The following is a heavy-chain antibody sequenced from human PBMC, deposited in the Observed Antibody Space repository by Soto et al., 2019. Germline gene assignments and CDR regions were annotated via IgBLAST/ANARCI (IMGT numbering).Heavy chain of an antibody. D-gene: IGHD3-22*01. Sequence: SSETLSLTCTVSGGSISSGGYYWSWIRQHPGKGLEWIGYIYYSGSTYYNPSLKSRVTISVDTSKNQFSLKLSSVTAADTAVYYCARARSGLFDYWGQGTLVTVSS. CDR2: IYYSGST. CDR1: GGSISSGGYY. V-gene: IGHV4-31*03. CDR3: ARARSGLFDY. J-gene: IGHJ4*02.